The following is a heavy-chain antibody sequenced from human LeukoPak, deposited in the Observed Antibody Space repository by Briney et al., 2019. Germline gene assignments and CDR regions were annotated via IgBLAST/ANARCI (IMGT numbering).Heavy chain of an antibody. D-gene: IGHD2-2*02. CDR3: ARRTRGQLVYSFDY. CDR2: IYYSGST. V-gene: IGHV4-39*01. J-gene: IGHJ4*02. CDR1: GGSISSSNYY. Sequence: TSETLSLTCTFSGGSISSSNYYWGWIRQPPGKGLEWIGSIYYSGSTYYNPSLKSRVTISVDTSKNQFSLKLTSVTAADTAVYYCARRTRGQLVYSFDYWGQGTLVTVSS.